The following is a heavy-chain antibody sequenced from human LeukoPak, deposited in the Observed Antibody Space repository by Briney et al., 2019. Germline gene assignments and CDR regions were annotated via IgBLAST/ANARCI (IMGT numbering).Heavy chain of an antibody. J-gene: IGHJ1*01. Sequence: SETLSLTCTASGGSISRSSYHGGWIRQPPGKGLEWIGSIYYSGSTYYNPSRKSRVTISVDTSKNQFSLKLSSVTAADTAVYYCARSSSTSYHVWGQGTLVTVSS. V-gene: IGHV4-39*01. CDR2: IYYSGST. D-gene: IGHD2-2*01. CDR3: ARSSSTSYHV. CDR1: GGSISRSSYH.